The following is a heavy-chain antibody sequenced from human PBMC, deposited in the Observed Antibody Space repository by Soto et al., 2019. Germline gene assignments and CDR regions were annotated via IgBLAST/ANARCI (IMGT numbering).Heavy chain of an antibody. CDR1: GGSMSRYY. CDR2: IHYTGST. V-gene: IGHV4-59*01. CDR3: ARDLTISSTDGPLDP. Sequence: LALTCTVSGGSMSRYYWTWIRQPPVKGLEWIGNIHYTGSTNYNPSLKSRVTILLGTSTSQFSLKVSSVTAADTAVYYCARDLTISSTDGPLDPWGHGT. D-gene: IGHD1-1*01. J-gene: IGHJ5*02.